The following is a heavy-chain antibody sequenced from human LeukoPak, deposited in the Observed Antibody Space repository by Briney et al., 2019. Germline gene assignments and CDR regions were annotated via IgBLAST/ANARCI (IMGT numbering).Heavy chain of an antibody. CDR1: GFTLSRYA. V-gene: IGHV3-23*01. D-gene: IGHD2-2*02. CDR3: AKGGRECSSTTCYTLYNWFDP. CDR2: INNYGGSR. J-gene: IGHJ5*02. Sequence: GGSLRLSCAASGFTLSRYAMNWVRQVPGKGLEWVSSINNYGGSRNYADSVKGRFTISRDNSKNTLYLQMSSLRVEDTAIYCCAKGGRECSSTTCYTLYNWFDPWGQGTLVTVSS.